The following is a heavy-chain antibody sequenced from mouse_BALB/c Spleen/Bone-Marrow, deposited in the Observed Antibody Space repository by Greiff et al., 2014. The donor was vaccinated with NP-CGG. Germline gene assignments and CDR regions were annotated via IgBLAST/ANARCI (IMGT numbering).Heavy chain of an antibody. Sequence: EVKLVESGGGLVKPGGSLKLSCKASGFTFSDYYMHWVRQTPEKSLEWVGTISDGGIYTYYTDSVKGRFTIARDNAKNNLYLQMISLRSENTAMYDCARSGEKYGSLDYSGQGTSVTVSS. CDR1: GFTFSDYY. V-gene: IGHV5-4*02. CDR2: ISDGGIYT. D-gene: IGHD1-1*02. J-gene: IGHJ4*01. CDR3: ARSGEKYGSLDY.